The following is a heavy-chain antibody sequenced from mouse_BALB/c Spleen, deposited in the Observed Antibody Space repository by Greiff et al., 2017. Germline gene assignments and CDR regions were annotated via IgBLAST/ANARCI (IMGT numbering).Heavy chain of an antibody. CDR1: GYTFTSYW. CDR3: ARCKDYYGSSPFAY. Sequence: QVQLKESGAELAKPGASVKMSCKASGYTFTSYWMHWVKQRPGQGLEWIGYINPSTGYTEYNQKFKDKATLTADKSSSTAYMQLSSLTSEDSAVYYCARCKDYYGSSPFAYWGQGTLVTVSA. V-gene: IGHV1-7*01. J-gene: IGHJ3*01. D-gene: IGHD1-1*01. CDR2: INPSTGYT.